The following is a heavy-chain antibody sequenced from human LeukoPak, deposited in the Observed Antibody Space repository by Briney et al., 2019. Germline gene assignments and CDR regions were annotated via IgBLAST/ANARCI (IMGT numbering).Heavy chain of an antibody. V-gene: IGHV3-21*01. Sequence: GGPLRLSCAASGFTFSSYSMNWVRQAPGKGLEWVSSISSSSSYIYYADSVKGRFTISRDNAKNSLYLQMDSLRAEDTAVYYCASKDSSGYYPDYCGQGTLVTVSS. CDR1: GFTFSSYS. CDR3: ASKDSSGYYPDY. CDR2: ISSSSSYI. J-gene: IGHJ4*02. D-gene: IGHD3-22*01.